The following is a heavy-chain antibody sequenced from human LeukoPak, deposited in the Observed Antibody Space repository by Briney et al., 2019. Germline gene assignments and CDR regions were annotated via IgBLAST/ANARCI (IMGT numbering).Heavy chain of an antibody. D-gene: IGHD3-10*01. Sequence: PGGSLRLSCAASGFTFSSYGMHWVRQAPGKGLEWVAFIRYDGSNKYYADSVKGRFTISRDNSKNTLYLQMNSLRAEDTAVYYCAKAQFYYGSGILDVWGKGTTVTISS. CDR1: GFTFSSYG. V-gene: IGHV3-30*02. J-gene: IGHJ6*04. CDR2: IRYDGSNK. CDR3: AKAQFYYGSGILDV.